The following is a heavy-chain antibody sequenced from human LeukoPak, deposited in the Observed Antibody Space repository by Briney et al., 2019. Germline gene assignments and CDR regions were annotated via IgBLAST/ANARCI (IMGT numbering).Heavy chain of an antibody. V-gene: IGHV3-49*04. Sequence: GGSLRLSCTASGFTFGDYAMNWVRRAPGKGLEWVGFIRNKAYGGTAEYAASVKGRFTLSRDDSKSIAYLQMNSLKTEDTAVYYCTRDPDAWFGELLSPYYYYGMDVWGQGTTVTVSS. CDR1: GFTFGDYA. D-gene: IGHD3-10*01. CDR2: IRNKAYGGTA. CDR3: TRDPDAWFGELLSPYYYYGMDV. J-gene: IGHJ6*02.